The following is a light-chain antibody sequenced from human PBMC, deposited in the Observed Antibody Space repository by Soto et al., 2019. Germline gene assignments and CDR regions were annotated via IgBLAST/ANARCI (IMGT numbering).Light chain of an antibody. CDR3: QQTYSTIHS. CDR2: AAA. V-gene: IGKV1-39*01. CDR1: QNIERY. J-gene: IGKJ2*01. Sequence: DIQMTQSPSSLSASVGDTLTISCRASQNIERYLNWYQHKQGKAPQLLMFAAANLESGVPSRFSGGGSGTDFTLTISSLQPEDFATYYCQQTYSTIHSVGQGTKVDIK.